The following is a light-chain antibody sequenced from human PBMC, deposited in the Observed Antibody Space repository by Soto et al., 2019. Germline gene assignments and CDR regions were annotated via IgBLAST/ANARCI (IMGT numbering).Light chain of an antibody. J-gene: IGKJ1*01. CDR1: QSVNSW. V-gene: IGKV1-5*01. CDR3: QQYNTYSRT. CDR2: DAS. Sequence: DIQMTQSPSTLSASVGDRVTTTCRASQSVNSWLAWYQQKPGKAPKLLIYDASSLEGGIPSRFSGSGSGTEFTLTVSSLQPDDFATYYCQQYNTYSRTFGQGTKVE.